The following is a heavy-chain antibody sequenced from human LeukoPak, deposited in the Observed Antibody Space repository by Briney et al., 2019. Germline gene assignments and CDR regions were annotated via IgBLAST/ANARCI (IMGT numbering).Heavy chain of an antibody. J-gene: IGHJ4*02. D-gene: IGHD3-10*01. V-gene: IGHV3-23*01. Sequence: PGGSLRLSCAASGFTFSSYAMNWVRQAPGKGLEWVSAITGIGGSTYYAGSVKGRFTISRDNSKNTLYLQMNSLRPDDTAVYYCAKDSGSYSYWGQGTLVTVSS. CDR3: AKDSGSYSY. CDR2: ITGIGGST. CDR1: GFTFSSYA.